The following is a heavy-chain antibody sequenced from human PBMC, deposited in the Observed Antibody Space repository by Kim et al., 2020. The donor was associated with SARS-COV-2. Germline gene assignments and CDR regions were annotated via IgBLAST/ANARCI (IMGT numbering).Heavy chain of an antibody. CDR3: ARDTYGSGSYSLYYDYGMDV. V-gene: IGHV3-7*01. CDR1: GFTFSSYW. CDR2: INQDGSEK. J-gene: IGHJ6*02. D-gene: IGHD3-10*01. Sequence: GGSLRLSCAASGFTFSSYWMSWVRQAPGKGLEWVANINQDGSEKYYVDSVKGRFTISRDNAKNSLYLQMNSLRAEDTAVYYCARDTYGSGSYSLYYDYGMDVWGQGTTVTVSS.